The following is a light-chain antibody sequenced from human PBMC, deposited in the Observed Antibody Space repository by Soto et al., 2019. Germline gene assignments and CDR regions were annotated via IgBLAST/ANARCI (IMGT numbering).Light chain of an antibody. Sequence: QPVLTQSPSASASLGASVKLTCTLSSGHSNYAIAWHQQQPEKGPRYLMNVNSDGSHTKGDGIPDRFSGSSSGAERYLTISSLQSEDEADYYCQTWGTGIGVFGGGTKVTVL. CDR1: SGHSNYA. CDR3: QTWGTGIGV. V-gene: IGLV4-69*01. CDR2: VNSDGSH. J-gene: IGLJ2*01.